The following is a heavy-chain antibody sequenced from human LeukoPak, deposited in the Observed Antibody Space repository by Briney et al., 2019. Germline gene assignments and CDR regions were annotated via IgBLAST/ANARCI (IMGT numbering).Heavy chain of an antibody. D-gene: IGHD4-17*01. J-gene: IGHJ4*02. CDR2: INSDGSST. CDR1: GFTFSRYW. Sequence: GSLRLSCAASGFTFSRYWMYWVRQAPGRGLVWVSRINSDGSSTSYADSVKGRFTISRDNAKNTLYLQMNSLRAEDTAVYYCVLAVTTYYWGQGTLVTVSS. CDR3: VLAVTTYY. V-gene: IGHV3-74*01.